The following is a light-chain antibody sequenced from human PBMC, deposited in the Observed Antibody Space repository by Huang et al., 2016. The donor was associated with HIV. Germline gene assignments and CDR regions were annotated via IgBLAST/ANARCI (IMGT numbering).Light chain of an antibody. Sequence: EVVLTQSPATLSLSPGERATLSCRASQSVTNYLAWYQQKPGQPPRLLIYDASNRATGVPARFSCSGSGTDFTLTISSLEPEDFAVYYCQQRGNWPPVTFGGGTKVEIK. CDR3: QQRGNWPPVT. CDR2: DAS. CDR1: QSVTNY. V-gene: IGKV3-11*01. J-gene: IGKJ4*01.